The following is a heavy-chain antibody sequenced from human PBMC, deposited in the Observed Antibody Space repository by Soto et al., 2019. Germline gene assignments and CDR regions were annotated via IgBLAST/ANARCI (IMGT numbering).Heavy chain of an antibody. D-gene: IGHD1-26*01. CDR3: ARGVGSSPPRY. V-gene: IGHV4-59*02. CDR2: IYDSGSP. J-gene: IGHJ4*02. CDR1: GGSVSVYY. Sequence: LSLTCTISGGSVSVYYWSWIRQPPGQALEWIGYIYDSGSPYYNPSFRSRVIISADTSKNEISLKLTSATAADTAVYYCARGVGSSPPRYWGRGTLVTVSS.